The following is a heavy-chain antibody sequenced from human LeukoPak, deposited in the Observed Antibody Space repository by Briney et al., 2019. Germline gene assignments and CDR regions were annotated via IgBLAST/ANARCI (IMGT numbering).Heavy chain of an antibody. CDR3: ARPLYSYGYSFDY. J-gene: IGHJ4*02. Sequence: GESLKISCKGSGYSFTSYWIGWVRQMPGKGLGWVGIIYPGDSATRYSPSFQGQVTISADRSISTAYLQCCSLKASDTAMYYCARPLYSYGYSFDYWGQGTLVTVSS. D-gene: IGHD5-18*01. CDR2: IYPGDSAT. CDR1: GYSFTSYW. V-gene: IGHV5-51*01.